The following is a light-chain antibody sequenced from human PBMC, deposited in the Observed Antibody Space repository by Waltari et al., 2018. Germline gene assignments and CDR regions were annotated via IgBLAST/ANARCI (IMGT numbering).Light chain of an antibody. CDR1: QSISSW. V-gene: IGKV1-5*01. Sequence: DIQMTQSPSTLSASVGDRVTIACRASQSISSWLAWYQQQPGKAPKLLIYDAPSLESGVPSRFSGSGSGTEFTLTISSLQPDDFATYYCQQYNSYSPLTFGGGTKVEIK. J-gene: IGKJ4*01. CDR3: QQYNSYSPLT. CDR2: DAP.